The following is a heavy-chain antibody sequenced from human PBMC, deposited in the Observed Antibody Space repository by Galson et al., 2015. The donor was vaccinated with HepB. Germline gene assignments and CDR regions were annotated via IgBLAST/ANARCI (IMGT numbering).Heavy chain of an antibody. J-gene: IGHJ6*02. CDR2: ISPGGTR. V-gene: IGHV3-48*01. D-gene: IGHD2/OR15-2a*01. CDR1: GFSFVRYS. CDR3: VKNSASYDYYNMEV. Sequence: SLRLSCAGSGFSFVRYSMNWVRQAPGKGLEWISYISPGGTRYYADSVKGRFTISRDNGKSSLYLHMNNSRADDTAVYFCVKNSASYDYYNMEVWGQGTTVIVSS.